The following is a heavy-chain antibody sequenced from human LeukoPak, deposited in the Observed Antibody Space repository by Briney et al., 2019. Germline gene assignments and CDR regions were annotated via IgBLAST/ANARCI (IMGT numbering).Heavy chain of an antibody. CDR3: ARRGWDYYGMDV. V-gene: IGHV4-59*01. CDR2: IYYSGST. CDR1: GGSIDSYY. D-gene: IGHD6-19*01. Sequence: TSETLSLTCTVSGGSIDSYYWNWIRQPPGKGLEYIGYIYYSGSTDCNPSLKSRVTMSVDTSKNQFSLKLSSVTAADTAIYYCARRGWDYYGMDVWGQGTAVTVSS. J-gene: IGHJ6*02.